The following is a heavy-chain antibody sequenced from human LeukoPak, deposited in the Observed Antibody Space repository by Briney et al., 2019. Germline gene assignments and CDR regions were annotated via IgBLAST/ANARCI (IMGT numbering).Heavy chain of an antibody. Sequence: ASVKVSCKASGYTFRRYFMNWVRQAPGQGLEWMGNIDTDTGNPKYAPGFTGHFVFSLDTSVSTAYLQINSLRAEDTAVYYCARETQTPGVDYGGQGPQFTVSS. CDR2: IDTDTGNP. J-gene: IGHJ4*02. V-gene: IGHV7-4-1*02. CDR3: ARETQTPGVDY. D-gene: IGHD3-10*01. CDR1: GYTFRRYF.